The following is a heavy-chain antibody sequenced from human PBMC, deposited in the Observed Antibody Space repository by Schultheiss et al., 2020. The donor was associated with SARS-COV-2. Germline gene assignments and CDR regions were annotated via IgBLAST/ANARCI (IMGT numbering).Heavy chain of an antibody. D-gene: IGHD2-2*01. CDR3: ATPPAAPWVVPAAKNGQAHYYGMDV. Sequence: ASVKVSCKASGYTFTSYYMHWVRQAPGQGLEWMGIINPSGGSTSYAQKFQGRVTMTRDTSTSTVYMELSSLRSDDTAVYYCATPPAAPWVVPAAKNGQAHYYGMDVWGQGTTVTVSS. CDR2: INPSGGST. J-gene: IGHJ6*02. V-gene: IGHV1-46*01. CDR1: GYTFTSYY.